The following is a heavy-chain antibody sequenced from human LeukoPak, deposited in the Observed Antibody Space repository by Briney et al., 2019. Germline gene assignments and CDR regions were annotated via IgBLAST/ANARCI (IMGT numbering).Heavy chain of an antibody. Sequence: GGSLRLSCAASGFIVSNNYMSWVRQAPGKGLEWVSVTYTGGNSYYADSVKGRFIISRDISKNTLYLQMNSLRAEDSALYYCARGGRGSAAVVAPRSFDIWGQGTMVTVSS. CDR2: TYTGGNS. V-gene: IGHV3-53*01. CDR1: GFIVSNNY. CDR3: ARGGRGSAAVVAPRSFDI. D-gene: IGHD3-22*01. J-gene: IGHJ3*02.